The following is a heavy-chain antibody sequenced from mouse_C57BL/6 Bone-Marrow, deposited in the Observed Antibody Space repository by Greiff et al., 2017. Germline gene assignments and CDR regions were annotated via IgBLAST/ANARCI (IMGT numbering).Heavy chain of an antibody. D-gene: IGHD1-1*01. CDR3: ARLYYYGRDWYFDV. CDR1: GYTFTSYG. CDR2: IYPRSGNT. J-gene: IGHJ1*03. Sequence: QVQLKESGAELARPGASVKLSCKASGYTFTSYGISWVKQRTGQGLEWIGEIYPRSGNTYYNEKFKGKATLTADKSSSTAYMALRSLTSEDSAVYFCARLYYYGRDWYFDVWGTGTTVTVSS. V-gene: IGHV1-81*01.